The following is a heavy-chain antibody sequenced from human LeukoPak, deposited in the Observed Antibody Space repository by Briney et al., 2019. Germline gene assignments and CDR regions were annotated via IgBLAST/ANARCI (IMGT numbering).Heavy chain of an antibody. CDR1: GGSFSGYY. CDR3: ARRTYYYGSGSSRFDY. D-gene: IGHD3-10*01. Sequence: SETLSLTCAVYGGSFSGYYWSWIRQPPGKGLEWIGEINHSGSTNYNPSLKSRVTISVDTSKNQFSLKLSSVTAADTAVYYCARRTYYYGSGSSRFDYWGQGTLVTVSS. CDR2: INHSGST. J-gene: IGHJ4*02. V-gene: IGHV4-34*01.